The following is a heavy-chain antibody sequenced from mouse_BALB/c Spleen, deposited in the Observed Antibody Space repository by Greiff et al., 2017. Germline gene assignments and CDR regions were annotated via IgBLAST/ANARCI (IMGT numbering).Heavy chain of an antibody. CDR1: GYTFTSYW. CDR3: TRETDYYGSRNFDV. Sequence: VQLQQPGAELVRPGASVKLSCKASGYTFTSYWINWVKQRPGQGLEWIGNIYPSDSYTNYNQKFKDKATLTVDKSSSTAYMQLSSPTSEDSAVYYCTRETDYYGSRNFDVWGAGTTVTVSS. J-gene: IGHJ1*01. CDR2: IYPSDSYT. V-gene: IGHV1-69*02. D-gene: IGHD1-1*01.